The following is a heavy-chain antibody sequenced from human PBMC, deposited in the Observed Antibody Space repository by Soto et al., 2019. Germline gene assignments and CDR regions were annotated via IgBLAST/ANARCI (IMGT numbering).Heavy chain of an antibody. J-gene: IGHJ4*02. CDR1: GFTFRNFV. V-gene: IGHV3-30*03. D-gene: IGHD3-16*01. CDR2: ISYAGNNI. Sequence: HPGGSLRLSCAASGFTFRNFVMHWVRQAPGKGLEWVAVISYAGNNIYYADSVKGRFTISRDNAKNSLYLEMNSLSAEDTAVYYCARLSAHGREYYLDYWGQGTLVTVSS. CDR3: ARLSAHGREYYLDY.